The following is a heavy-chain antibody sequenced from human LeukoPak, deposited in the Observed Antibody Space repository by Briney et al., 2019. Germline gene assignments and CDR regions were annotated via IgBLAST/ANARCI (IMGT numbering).Heavy chain of an antibody. Sequence: PGRSLRLSCAASGFTLSTYWTDSVRPAPGEGLVWVSRINSDGSSTGYADSVKGRFTISRDNAKNTLYLQMNGLRAEDTAVYYCARERRWGSGYYTKYNWLDPWGQGTLVTVSS. CDR1: GFTLSTYW. D-gene: IGHD3-3*01. CDR3: ARERRWGSGYYTKYNWLDP. CDR2: INSDGSST. V-gene: IGHV3-74*01. J-gene: IGHJ5*02.